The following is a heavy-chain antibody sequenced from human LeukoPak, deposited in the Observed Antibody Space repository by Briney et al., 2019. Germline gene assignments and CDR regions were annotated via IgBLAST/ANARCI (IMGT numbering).Heavy chain of an antibody. CDR3: ARNKFYYYYYMDV. V-gene: IGHV4-34*01. CDR1: GGSFSGYY. J-gene: IGHJ6*03. Sequence: SESLSLTCAVYGGSFSGYYWSWIRQPPGKGLEWIGEINHSGSTNYNPSLKSRVTISVDTSKNQFSLKLSSVTAADTAVYYCARNKFYYYYYMDVWGKGTTVTVSS. CDR2: INHSGST.